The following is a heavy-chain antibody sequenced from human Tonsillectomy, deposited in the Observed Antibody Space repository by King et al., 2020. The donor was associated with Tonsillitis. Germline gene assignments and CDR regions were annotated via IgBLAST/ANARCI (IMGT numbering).Heavy chain of an antibody. CDR2: INHSGST. V-gene: IGHV4-34*01. Sequence: VQLQQWGAGLLKPSETLSLTCAVYGGSFSGYYWTWIRQPPGKGLEWIGEINHSGSTNYNPSLKSRVTISVDTSKNQFSLKLSSVTAADTAVYYCASGGEYYYGSGSCSPANWFDPWGQGTLVTVSS. CDR3: ASGGEYYYGSGSCSPANWFDP. CDR1: GGSFSGYY. D-gene: IGHD3-10*01. J-gene: IGHJ5*02.